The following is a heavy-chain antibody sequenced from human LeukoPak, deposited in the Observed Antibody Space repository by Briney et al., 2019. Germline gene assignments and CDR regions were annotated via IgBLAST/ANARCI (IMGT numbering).Heavy chain of an antibody. D-gene: IGHD2-2*01. CDR2: IYYSGST. CDR1: GGSISSYY. V-gene: IGHV4-59*08. Sequence: PSETLSLTCTVSGGSISSYYWSWIRQPPGKGLEWIGYIYYSGSTNYNPSLKSRVTISVDTSKNQFSLKLSSVTAADTAVYYCARWVVPAAMPAYFDYWGQGTLVTVSS. J-gene: IGHJ4*02. CDR3: ARWVVPAAMPAYFDY.